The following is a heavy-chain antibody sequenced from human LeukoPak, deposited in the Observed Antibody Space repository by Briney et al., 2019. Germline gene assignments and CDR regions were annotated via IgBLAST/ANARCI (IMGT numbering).Heavy chain of an antibody. CDR2: IWYDGSNK. D-gene: IGHD3-3*01. CDR3: ARDPTPYYDFWSGYGAFDP. CDR1: GFTFSSYG. V-gene: IGHV3-33*01. J-gene: IGHJ5*02. Sequence: PGGSLRLSCAASGFTFSSYGMHWVRQAPGKGLEWVAVIWYDGSNKYYADSVKGRFTISRDNSKNTLYLQMNSLRAEDTAVYYCARDPTPYYDFWSGYGAFDPWGQGTLVTVSS.